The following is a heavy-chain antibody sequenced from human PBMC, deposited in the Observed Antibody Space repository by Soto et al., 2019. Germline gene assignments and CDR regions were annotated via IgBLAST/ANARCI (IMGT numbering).Heavy chain of an antibody. J-gene: IGHJ4*02. CDR2: ISAYNGNT. Sequence: QVQLVQSGAEVKKPGASVKVSCKASGATFTSYGIRWVRQAHGQGLERRGWISAYNGNTKYAKKYHSRVTMTTDTTTSTAYMELRSMRYDDTAVYYWARDPQIFDHWGQGTLVTVSS. V-gene: IGHV1-18*04. CDR1: GATFTSYG. CDR3: ARDPQIFDH.